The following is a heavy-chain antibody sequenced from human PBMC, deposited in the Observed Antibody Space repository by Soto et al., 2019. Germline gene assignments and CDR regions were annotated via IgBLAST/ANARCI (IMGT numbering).Heavy chain of an antibody. D-gene: IGHD1-1*01. J-gene: IGHJ5*02. CDR1: GYTFTNYG. Sequence: QVQLVQSGAEMKKPGASVKVSCKASGYTFTNYGISWVRQAPGQGPEWMGWISGYDGDRNYAQKFQGRVTMTTDTPTSTAYMELRSLTSDDTAVYYGARDNNRWAEDGFDHWGQGTLVTVSS. V-gene: IGHV1-18*01. CDR2: ISGYDGDR. CDR3: ARDNNRWAEDGFDH.